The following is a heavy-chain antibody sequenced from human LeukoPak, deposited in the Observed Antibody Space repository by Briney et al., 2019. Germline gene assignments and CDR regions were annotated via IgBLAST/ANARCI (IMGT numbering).Heavy chain of an antibody. CDR3: ARALWGALDAFDI. V-gene: IGHV4-59*01. CDR1: GGSISSYY. J-gene: IGHJ3*02. Sequence: SETLSLTCTVSGGSISSYYWSWIRQPPGKGLEWIGYIYYSGSTNYNPSLKSRVTISVDTSKNQFSLKLSSVTAADTAVYYCARALWGALDAFDIWGQGTMVTVSS. D-gene: IGHD3-16*01. CDR2: IYYSGST.